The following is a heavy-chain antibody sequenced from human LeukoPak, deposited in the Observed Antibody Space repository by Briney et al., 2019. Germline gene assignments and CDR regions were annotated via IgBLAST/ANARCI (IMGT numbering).Heavy chain of an antibody. V-gene: IGHV1-69*13. J-gene: IGHJ4*02. CDR2: IIPIFGTA. CDR3: VRGKEMGVL. Sequence: ASVKVSCKASGGTFNSYGISWVRQAPGQGLEWMGGIIPIFGTANYAQKFQGRVTITADESTSTAYMELSSLRSEDTAVYYCVRGKEMGVLWGQGTLVTVSS. D-gene: IGHD5-24*01. CDR1: GGTFNSYG.